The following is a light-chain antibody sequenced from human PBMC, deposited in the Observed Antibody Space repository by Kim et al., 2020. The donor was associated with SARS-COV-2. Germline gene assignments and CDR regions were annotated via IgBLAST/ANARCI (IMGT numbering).Light chain of an antibody. CDR3: AAWDDSLSGVV. J-gene: IGLJ3*02. CDR1: SSNIGSNY. CDR2: RNN. Sequence: QSVLTQPPSASGTPGQRVTISCSGSSSNIGSNYVYWYQQLQGTAPKLLIYRNNQRHSGVPDRFSGSKSGTSASLAISGLRSEDEADYYCAAWDDSLSGVVFGGGTQLTVL. V-gene: IGLV1-47*01.